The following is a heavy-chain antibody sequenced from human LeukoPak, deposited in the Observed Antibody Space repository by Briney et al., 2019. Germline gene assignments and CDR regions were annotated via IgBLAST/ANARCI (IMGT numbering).Heavy chain of an antibody. V-gene: IGHV5-51*01. J-gene: IGHJ4*02. CDR2: IYPGDSDT. Sequence: GESLKISCKGSGYSFTTYWIGWVRQMPGQGLEWMGIIYPGDSDTRYSPSFQGQVTISADKSISTAHLHWSSLKASDTAMYYCARREWFGESIDYWGQGTLVTVSS. CDR3: ARREWFGESIDY. CDR1: GYSFTTYW. D-gene: IGHD3-10*01.